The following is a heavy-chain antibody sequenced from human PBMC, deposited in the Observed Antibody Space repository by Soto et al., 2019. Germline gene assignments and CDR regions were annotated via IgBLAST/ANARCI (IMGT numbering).Heavy chain of an antibody. Sequence: QGQLVQSGAEVKKPGASVKVSCKASGYTFSSYGISWVRQAPGPGLEWMGWISGYNGNTYYAEKFQGRVTRTTDTSANTAYMELRSLRSDDTAVYYCAREGSGWYHHYYGMDVWGQGTTVTVSS. CDR3: AREGSGWYHHYYGMDV. D-gene: IGHD6-19*01. CDR2: ISGYNGNT. CDR1: GYTFSSYG. V-gene: IGHV1-18*01. J-gene: IGHJ6*02.